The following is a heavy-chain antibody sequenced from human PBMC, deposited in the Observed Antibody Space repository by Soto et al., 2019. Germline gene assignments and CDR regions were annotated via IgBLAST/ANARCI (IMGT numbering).Heavy chain of an antibody. V-gene: IGHV5-51*01. CDR2: IYPGDSDT. Sequence: GESLKISCKGSGYSFTSYWIGWVRQMPGKGLEWMGIIYPGDSDTRHSPSFQGQVTISADKSISTAYLQWSSLKASDTAMYYCARHVLPYGSGSYYDYWGQGTLVTVSS. J-gene: IGHJ4*02. D-gene: IGHD3-10*01. CDR1: GYSFTSYW. CDR3: ARHVLPYGSGSYYDY.